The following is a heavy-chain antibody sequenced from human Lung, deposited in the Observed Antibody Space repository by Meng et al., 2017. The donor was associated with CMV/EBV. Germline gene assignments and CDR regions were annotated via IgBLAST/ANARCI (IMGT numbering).Heavy chain of an antibody. V-gene: IGHV3-7*01. J-gene: IGHJ5*02. CDR1: GFTFSSYW. CDR3: ARDGAPAATPWGNWFDP. D-gene: IGHD2-2*01. CDR2: IKQDGSEK. Sequence: GGSLRLSCAASGFTFSSYWMSWVRQAPGKGLEWVANIKQDGSEKYYVDSVKGRFTISRDNAKNSLYLQMNSLRAEDTAVYYCARDGAPAATPWGNWFDPWXQGTLVXVSS.